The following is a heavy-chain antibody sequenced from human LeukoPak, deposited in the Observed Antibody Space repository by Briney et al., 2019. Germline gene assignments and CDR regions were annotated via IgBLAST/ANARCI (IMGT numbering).Heavy chain of an antibody. CDR3: ARDLLQYPTGWFDP. CDR1: GGSISSSSYY. CDR2: IYYSGST. D-gene: IGHD4-11*01. V-gene: IGHV4-39*07. J-gene: IGHJ5*02. Sequence: SETLSLTCTVSGGSISSSSYYWGWIRQPPGKGLEWIGSIYYSGSTYYNPSLKSRVTISVDTSKNQFSLKLSSVTAADTAVYYCARDLLQYPTGWFDPWGQGTLVTVSS.